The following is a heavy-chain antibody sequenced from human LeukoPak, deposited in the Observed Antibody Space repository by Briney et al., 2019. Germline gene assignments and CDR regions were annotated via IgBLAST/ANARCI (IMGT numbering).Heavy chain of an antibody. Sequence: GGSLRLSCAASGFPFSSYSMTWVRQAPGKGLEWVGFIRSKAYGGTTEYAASVKGRFTISRDDSKSIAYLQMNSLKTEDTAVYYCTRSRYSYGVRGGRYWGQGTLVTVSS. CDR2: IRSKAYGGTT. CDR3: TRSRYSYGVRGGRY. J-gene: IGHJ4*02. V-gene: IGHV3-49*04. CDR1: GFPFSSYS. D-gene: IGHD5-18*01.